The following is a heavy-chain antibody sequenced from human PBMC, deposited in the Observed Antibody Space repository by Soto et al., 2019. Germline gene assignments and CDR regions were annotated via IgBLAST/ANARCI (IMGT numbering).Heavy chain of an antibody. Sequence: LSLTCAVYGGSFNGYYWSWIRQPPGKGLEWIGEINHSGSANYNPTFKSRVSISVDTSKNQLSLQLSSVTAADTAVYYCAKGPQGGYYDSGSFYSSVYWGQGTLVTVSS. V-gene: IGHV4-34*01. CDR3: AKGPQGGYYDSGSFYSSVY. D-gene: IGHD3-10*01. J-gene: IGHJ4*02. CDR1: GGSFNGYY. CDR2: INHSGSA.